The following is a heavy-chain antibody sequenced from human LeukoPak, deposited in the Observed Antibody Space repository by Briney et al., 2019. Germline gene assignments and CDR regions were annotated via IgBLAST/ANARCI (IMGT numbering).Heavy chain of an antibody. CDR2: INHSGST. J-gene: IGHJ6*02. CDR3: ARGSLMVRGVMGRRYYYYGMDV. Sequence: SETLSLTCAVYGGSFSGYYWSWIRQPPGKGLEWIGEINHSGSTNYNPSLKSRVTISVDTSKNQFSLKLSSVTPADTSVYYCARGSLMVRGVMGRRYYYYGMDVWGQGTTVTVSS. V-gene: IGHV4-34*01. D-gene: IGHD3-10*01. CDR1: GGSFSGYY.